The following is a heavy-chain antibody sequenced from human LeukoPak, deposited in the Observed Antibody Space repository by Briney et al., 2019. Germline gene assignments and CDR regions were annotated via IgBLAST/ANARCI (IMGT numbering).Heavy chain of an antibody. Sequence: SETLSLTCTVSGGSISSYYWSWIRQPAGKGLEWIGRIYTSGSTNYNPSLKSRVTMSVDTSKNQFSLKLSSVTAADTAVYYCARGNELLWDNWFDPWGQGTLVTVSS. V-gene: IGHV4-4*07. CDR2: IYTSGST. D-gene: IGHD2-2*01. J-gene: IGHJ5*02. CDR1: GGSISSYY. CDR3: ARGNELLWDNWFDP.